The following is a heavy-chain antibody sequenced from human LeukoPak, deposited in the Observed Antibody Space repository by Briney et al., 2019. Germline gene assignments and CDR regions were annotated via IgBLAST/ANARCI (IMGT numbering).Heavy chain of an antibody. Sequence: PGGSLRLSCAASGFTFSSNWMSWVRQAPGKGLEWVDNIKEDGSGKNYVDSVKGRFTISRDNAKNSLYLQMNSLRAEDTAVYYCARGGFQTDYWGQGTLVTVSS. V-gene: IGHV3-7*01. CDR1: GFTFSSNW. J-gene: IGHJ4*02. CDR2: IKEDGSGK. CDR3: ARGGFQTDY.